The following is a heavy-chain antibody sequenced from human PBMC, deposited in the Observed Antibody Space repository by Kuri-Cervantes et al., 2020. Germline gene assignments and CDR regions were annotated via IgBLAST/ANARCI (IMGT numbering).Heavy chain of an antibody. CDR2: ISYDGSNK. CDR3: ARGVNVVVTAPVVDY. V-gene: IGHV3-30*19. CDR1: GFTFNSSD. D-gene: IGHD2-21*02. Sequence: GESLKISCATSGFTFNSSDMQWVRQAPGKGLGWVAVISYDGSNKYYADSVKGRFTISRDNSKNTLYLQMNSLRAEDTAVYYCARGVNVVVTAPVVDYWGQGTLVTVSS. J-gene: IGHJ4*02.